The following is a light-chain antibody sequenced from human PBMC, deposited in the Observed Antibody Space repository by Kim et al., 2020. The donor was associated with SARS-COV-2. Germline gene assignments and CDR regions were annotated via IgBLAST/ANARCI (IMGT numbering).Light chain of an antibody. CDR1: SSNIGSNY. CDR2: RNN. CDR3: SAWDDSLSGRV. J-gene: IGLJ3*02. Sequence: ELTQPPSASGTPGQRVTISCSGSSSNIGSNYVYWYQQLPGTAPKLLIYRNNQRPSGVPDRFSGSKYGTSASLAISGLRSEDEADYYCSAWDDSLSGRVFGGGTQLTVL. V-gene: IGLV1-47*01.